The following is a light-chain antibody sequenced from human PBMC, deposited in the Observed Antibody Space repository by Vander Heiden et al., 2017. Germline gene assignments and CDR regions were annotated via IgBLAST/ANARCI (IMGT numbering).Light chain of an antibody. CDR3: ATWDDSLNGVV. Sequence: QSVLTQPPSASGTPGQRVIISFSGSSSNIGSNTVNWHQQLPGTAPKLLIYSNKQRPSGVPDRFSGSKSGTLASLAISGLQSEDEANYYCATWDDSLNGVVFGGGTKLTVL. CDR1: SSNIGSNT. V-gene: IGLV1-44*01. J-gene: IGLJ2*01. CDR2: SNK.